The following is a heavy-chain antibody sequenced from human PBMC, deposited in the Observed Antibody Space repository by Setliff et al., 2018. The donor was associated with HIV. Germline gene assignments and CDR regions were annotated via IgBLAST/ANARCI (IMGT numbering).Heavy chain of an antibody. D-gene: IGHD3-10*01. CDR1: GFSLSNARMG. J-gene: IGHJ3*01. V-gene: IGHV2-26*01. CDR2: IFSDDEK. Sequence: SGPTLVNPTETLTLTCTVSGFSLSNARMGVSWIRQPPGKAPEWLAYIFSDDEKSYSTSLKNRLTISKDTSKSQVVLTMTNMDPVDTATYYCAHLTYGSEAFDVWGQGTTVTV. CDR3: AHLTYGSEAFDV.